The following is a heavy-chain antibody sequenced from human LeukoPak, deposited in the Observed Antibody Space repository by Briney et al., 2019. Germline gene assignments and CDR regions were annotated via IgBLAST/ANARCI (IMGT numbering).Heavy chain of an antibody. J-gene: IGHJ4*02. V-gene: IGHV1-2*02. CDR1: GYTFTGYY. D-gene: IGHD6-19*01. Sequence: ASVKVSCKASGYTFTGYYMHWVRQAPGQGLEWMGWITPKSGGTNYAQKFQGRVTITRDPSISTAYMELSSLRSDDTAVYFCARDKGPVAGTGVGSFDHWGQGTLVTVSS. CDR3: ARDKGPVAGTGVGSFDH. CDR2: ITPKSGGT.